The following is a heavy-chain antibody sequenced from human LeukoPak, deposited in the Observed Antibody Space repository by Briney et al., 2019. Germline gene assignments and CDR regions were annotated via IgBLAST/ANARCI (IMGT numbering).Heavy chain of an antibody. D-gene: IGHD3-22*01. CDR2: IYSGGST. Sequence: GGSLRLSCAASGFTVSSNYMGWVRQAPGKGLEWVSVIYSGGSTYYADSVKGRFTISRDNSKNTLYLQMNSLRAEDTAVYYCARERNYYDSSGPPDYWGQGTLVTVSS. CDR1: GFTVSSNY. CDR3: ARERNYYDSSGPPDY. J-gene: IGHJ4*02. V-gene: IGHV3-66*02.